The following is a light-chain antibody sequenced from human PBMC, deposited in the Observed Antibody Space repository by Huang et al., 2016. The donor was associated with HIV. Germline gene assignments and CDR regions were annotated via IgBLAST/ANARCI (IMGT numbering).Light chain of an antibody. CDR1: QVISNY. CDR3: QQYATHPLT. V-gene: IGKV1-16*01. CDR2: DAS. Sequence: DVRMTQSPSSLSASVGDRVTITCRASQVISNYVAWIQQKPGNAPKSLIYDASTLQSGVPSRFSASGSGTDFTLTIRSLQPEDFATYYCQQYATHPLTFGQGTRLEVK. J-gene: IGKJ5*01.